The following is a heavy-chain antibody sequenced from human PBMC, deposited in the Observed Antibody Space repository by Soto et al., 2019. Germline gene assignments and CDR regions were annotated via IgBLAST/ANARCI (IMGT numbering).Heavy chain of an antibody. V-gene: IGHV1-18*01. D-gene: IGHD1-1*01. CDR2: ISAYNGNT. Sequence: ASVKVSCKASGYTFTSYGISWVRQAPGQGLEWMGWISAYNGNTNYAQKLQGRVTMTTDTSTSTAYMELRSLRSDDTAAYYCARDGWNYDYYYYMDVWGKGTTVTVSS. CDR3: ARDGWNYDYYYYMDV. CDR1: GYTFTSYG. J-gene: IGHJ6*03.